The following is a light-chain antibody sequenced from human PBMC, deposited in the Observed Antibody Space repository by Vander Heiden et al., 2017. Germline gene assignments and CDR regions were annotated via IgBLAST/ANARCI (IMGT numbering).Light chain of an antibody. V-gene: IGLV3-25*03. CDR2: KDS. J-gene: IGLJ2*01. CDR1: ALPKQY. Sequence: SYELTQPPSVSVSPGQTARITCSGDALPKQYASWYQQKPGQAPVLVIYKDSERPSGIPERFSGSSSGTTVTLTISGVQAEDEADYYCQSADSSGTYPVVFGGGTKRTGL. CDR3: QSADSSGTYPVV.